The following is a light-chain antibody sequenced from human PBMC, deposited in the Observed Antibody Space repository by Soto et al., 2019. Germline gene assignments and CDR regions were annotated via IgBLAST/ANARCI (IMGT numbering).Light chain of an antibody. V-gene: IGKV1-27*01. CDR3: QKYNSAPPFT. CDR2: AAS. Sequence: DIQVTQSPSSLSASVGDRVTITCRASQGISNYLAWYQQKPGKVPKLLIYAASTLQSGVPSRFSGSGSGTDFTLTISSLQPEDVATYYCQKYNSAPPFTFGGGTKVEIK. CDR1: QGISNY. J-gene: IGKJ4*01.